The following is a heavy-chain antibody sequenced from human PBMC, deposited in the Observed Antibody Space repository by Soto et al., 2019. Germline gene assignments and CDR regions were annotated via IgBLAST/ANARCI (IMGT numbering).Heavy chain of an antibody. CDR2: IKEDGSTT. V-gene: IGHV3-74*01. CDR3: ARVVQFYYGGNYGFSY. Sequence: PGRSLRLSCAVSGFSFSSDWMPWLRQAPGKGLVWVSSIKEDGSTTRYADSVKGRFTVSRDNAKNTLYVQMNSLRAEDTAVYYCARVVQFYYGGNYGFSYWGKGSLVTRSS. J-gene: IGHJ4*02. D-gene: IGHD4-17*01. CDR1: GFSFSSDW.